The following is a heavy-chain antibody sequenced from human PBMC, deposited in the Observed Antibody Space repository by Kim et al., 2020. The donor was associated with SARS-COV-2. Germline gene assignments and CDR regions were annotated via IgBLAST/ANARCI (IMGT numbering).Heavy chain of an antibody. J-gene: IGHJ6*02. V-gene: IGHV3-53*01. CDR1: GFTVSSNY. Sequence: GGSLRLSCAASGFTVSSNYMSWVRQAPGKGLEWVSVIYSGGSTYYADSVKGRFTISRDNSKNTLYLQMNSLRAEDTAVYYCARDRGDYYGSGSYYNDGGMDVWGQGTTVTVSS. CDR3: ARDRGDYYGSGSYYNDGGMDV. D-gene: IGHD3-10*01. CDR2: IYSGGST.